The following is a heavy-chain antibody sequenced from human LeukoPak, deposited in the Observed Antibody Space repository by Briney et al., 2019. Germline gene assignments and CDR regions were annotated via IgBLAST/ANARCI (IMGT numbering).Heavy chain of an antibody. CDR3: AKDPTVVTYYFDY. CDR1: GFTFSSYA. V-gene: IGHV3-23*01. CDR2: ISGSGGST. D-gene: IGHD4-23*01. J-gene: IGHJ4*02. Sequence: GGSLGLSCAASGFTFSSYAMSWVRQAPGKGLEWVSAISGSGGSTYYADSVKGRFTISRDNSKNTLYLQMNSLRAEDTAVYYCAKDPTVVTYYFDYWGQGTLVTVSS.